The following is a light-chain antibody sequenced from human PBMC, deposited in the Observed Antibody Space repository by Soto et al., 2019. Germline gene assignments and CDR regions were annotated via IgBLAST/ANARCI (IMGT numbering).Light chain of an antibody. CDR2: EVS. Sequence: QSALTQPASVSGSPGQSITISCTGTSSDVGSYNYVSWYQLHPGKAPKLMIYEVSNRPSGVSNRFSGSKSGDTASLTISGLQDEDEADYYCSSYTTRTTLSVFGTGNTVTVL. CDR3: SSYTTRTTLSV. J-gene: IGLJ1*01. CDR1: SSDVGSYNY. V-gene: IGLV2-14*01.